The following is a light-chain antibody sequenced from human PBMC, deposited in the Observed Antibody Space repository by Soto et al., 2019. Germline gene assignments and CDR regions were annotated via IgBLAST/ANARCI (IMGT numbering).Light chain of an antibody. CDR3: QQYHNWPPI. V-gene: IGKV3-15*01. CDR1: QSVSSN. Sequence: EIVMTQSPATLSVSPGERATLSCRASQSVSSNLAWYQQKPGQAPRLLIYGAATRATGIPARFSGSGSGTEFNLTISSLQSEDFAVYYCQQYHNWPPIFGGGTKVEIK. CDR2: GAA. J-gene: IGKJ4*01.